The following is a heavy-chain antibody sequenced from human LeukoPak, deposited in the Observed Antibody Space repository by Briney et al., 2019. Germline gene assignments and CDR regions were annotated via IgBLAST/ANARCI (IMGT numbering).Heavy chain of an antibody. CDR1: GGSFSGYY. CDR3: ARGGEWLLDY. Sequence: SETLSLTCAVYGGSFSGYYWSWIRQPPGKGLEWIGEINHSGSTNYNPSLKSRVTISVDTSKNQFSLKLSSVTAADTAVYYCARGGEWLLDYWGQGTLVTVSS. CDR2: INHSGST. V-gene: IGHV4-34*01. J-gene: IGHJ4*02. D-gene: IGHD3-3*01.